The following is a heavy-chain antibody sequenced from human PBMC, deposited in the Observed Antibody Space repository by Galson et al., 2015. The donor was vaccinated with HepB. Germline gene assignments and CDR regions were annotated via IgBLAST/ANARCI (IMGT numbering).Heavy chain of an antibody. CDR2: INPNNGGT. J-gene: IGHJ3*02. D-gene: IGHD6-19*01. Sequence: SVKVSCKASGYTFTGYYMHWVRQAPGQGLEWMGWINPNNGGTDYAQKFQGRVTMTRDTSISTAYMELSRLRSDDTAVYYCARVSSGWYVGAFDIWGQGTMVTVSS. V-gene: IGHV1-2*02. CDR1: GYTFTGYY. CDR3: ARVSSGWYVGAFDI.